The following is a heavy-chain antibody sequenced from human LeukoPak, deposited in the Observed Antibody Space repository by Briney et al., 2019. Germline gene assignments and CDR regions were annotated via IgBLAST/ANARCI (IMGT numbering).Heavy chain of an antibody. CDR1: GFTFSSYE. Sequence: PGGSLRLSCVASGFTFSSYEMTWVRQAPGKGLEWVSYISSSGSTIYYADSVTGRFTFSRDNAMNSLYLQMNSLRAEDTAVYYCARDGYSYDTRFDYWGQGTLVTVSS. CDR3: ARDGYSYDTRFDY. J-gene: IGHJ4*02. CDR2: ISSSGSTI. V-gene: IGHV3-48*03. D-gene: IGHD5-18*01.